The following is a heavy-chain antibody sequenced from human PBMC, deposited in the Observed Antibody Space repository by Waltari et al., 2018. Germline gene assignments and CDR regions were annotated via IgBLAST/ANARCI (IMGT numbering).Heavy chain of an antibody. CDR2: ISGYDDTT. D-gene: IGHD3-10*01. CDR3: ARDYYYGSGSSWSDVFDI. J-gene: IGHJ3*02. CDR1: GYIFTRYG. Sequence: QVQLVQSGGEVRRPGASVTVSCKATGYIFTRYGISWVRQAPGQGLEWMGWISGYDDTTHCAQNVQGRVTMSTDTFTSTVYMDLRSLRSDDTAVYYCARDYYYGSGSSWSDVFDIWGQGTMVTVSS. V-gene: IGHV1-18*01.